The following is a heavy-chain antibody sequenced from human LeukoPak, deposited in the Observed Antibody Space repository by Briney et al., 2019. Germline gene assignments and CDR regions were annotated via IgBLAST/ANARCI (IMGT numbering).Heavy chain of an antibody. CDR2: INPNSGGT. Sequence: ASVKVSCKASGYTFTGYYMHWVRQAPGQGVEWMGRINPNSGGTNYAQKFQGRVTMTRDTSISTAYMELSRLRSDDTAVYYCARDFQVAGTYYFDYWGQGTLVTVSS. V-gene: IGHV1-2*06. J-gene: IGHJ4*02. CDR1: GYTFTGYY. D-gene: IGHD6-19*01. CDR3: ARDFQVAGTYYFDY.